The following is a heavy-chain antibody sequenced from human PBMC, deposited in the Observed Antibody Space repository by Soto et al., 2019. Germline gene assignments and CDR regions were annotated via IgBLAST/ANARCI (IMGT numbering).Heavy chain of an antibody. CDR3: ARGGWFGELSSQTPYYYYGMDV. CDR2: ISYDGSNK. D-gene: IGHD3-10*01. J-gene: IGHJ6*02. Sequence: GGSLRLSCAASGFTFSSYGMHWVRQAPGKGLEWVAVISYDGSNKYYADSVKGRFTISRDNSKNTLYLQMNSLRAEDTAVYYCARGGWFGELSSQTPYYYYGMDVWGQGTTVTVSS. V-gene: IGHV3-30*03. CDR1: GFTFSSYG.